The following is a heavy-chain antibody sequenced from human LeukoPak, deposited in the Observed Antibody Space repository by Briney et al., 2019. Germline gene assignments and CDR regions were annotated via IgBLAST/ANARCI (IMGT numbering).Heavy chain of an antibody. Sequence: SETLSLTCTVTGXSISSYYWSWIRQPPGHGLEWIGYIYYGGSTNYNPSLKSRVTISVVTTKNQFSRKLSSVTAADTAVYYCARQYSSSWYWFDPWGQGTLVTVSS. V-gene: IGHV4-59*08. D-gene: IGHD6-13*01. CDR3: ARQYSSSWYWFDP. J-gene: IGHJ5*02. CDR1: GXSISSYY. CDR2: IYYGGST.